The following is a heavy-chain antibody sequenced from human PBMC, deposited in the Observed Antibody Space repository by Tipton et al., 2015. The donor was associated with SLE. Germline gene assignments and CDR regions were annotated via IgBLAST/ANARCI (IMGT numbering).Heavy chain of an antibody. V-gene: IGHV3-21*03. CDR3: ASRAESAAFHI. D-gene: IGHD2/OR15-2a*01. Sequence: RLSCAASGFTFSTYIMNWVRQAPGKGLEWVSSISSCSSYIYYADSVKGRFTISRDNAKNSLYLQMNSLRAEDTAVYYCASRAESAAFHIWGQGTMVTVSS. J-gene: IGHJ3*02. CDR1: GFTFSTYI. CDR2: ISSCSSYI.